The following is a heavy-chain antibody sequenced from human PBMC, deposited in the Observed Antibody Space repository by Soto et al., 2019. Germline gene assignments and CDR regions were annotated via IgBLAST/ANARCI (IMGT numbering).Heavy chain of an antibody. CDR3: AKVAVAGTFRDYFDY. Sequence: AGGSLRLSCAASGFTFSSYAMSWVRQAPGKGLEWVSAISGSGGSTYYADSVKGRFTISRDNSKNTLYLQMNSLRAEDTAVYYCAKVAVAGTFRDYFDYWGQGTLVTVSS. V-gene: IGHV3-23*01. CDR2: ISGSGGST. J-gene: IGHJ4*02. D-gene: IGHD6-19*01. CDR1: GFTFSSYA.